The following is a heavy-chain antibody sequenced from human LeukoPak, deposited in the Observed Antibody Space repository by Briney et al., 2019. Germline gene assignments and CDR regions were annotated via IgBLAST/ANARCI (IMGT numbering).Heavy chain of an antibody. CDR2: ISPNSGGT. V-gene: IGHV1-2*02. CDR1: GYTFTGYY. D-gene: IGHD6-19*01. Sequence: GASVKVSCKASGYTFTGYYMHWVRQAPGQGLEWMGWISPNSGGTNYAQKFQGRVTMTRDTSISTAYMELSRLRSDDTAVYYCARDQSSLGQWLANRGFDYWGQGTLVTVSS. J-gene: IGHJ4*02. CDR3: ARDQSSLGQWLANRGFDY.